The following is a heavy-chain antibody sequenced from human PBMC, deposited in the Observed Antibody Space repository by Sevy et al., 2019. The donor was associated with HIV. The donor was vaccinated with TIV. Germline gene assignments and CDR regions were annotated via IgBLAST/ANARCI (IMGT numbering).Heavy chain of an antibody. D-gene: IGHD4-17*01. CDR2: IWFDGSNT. V-gene: IGHV3-33*01. CDR3: ARDLEFYDNGDYGPAFMPDY. J-gene: IGHJ4*02. Sequence: GGSLRLSCTASGFTFSSYGMHWVRQAPGKGLEWVALIWFDGSNTYYTDSLKGRFTISRDIAKNTLHLKMNSLRGEDTPVSYGARDLEFYDNGDYGPAFMPDYWGQGTLVTVSS. CDR1: GFTFSSYG.